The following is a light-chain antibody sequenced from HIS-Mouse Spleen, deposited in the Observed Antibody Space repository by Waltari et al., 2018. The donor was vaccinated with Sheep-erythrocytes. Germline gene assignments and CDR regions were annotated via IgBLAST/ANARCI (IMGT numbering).Light chain of an antibody. J-gene: IGKJ4*01. V-gene: IGKV1D-8*02. CDR3: QQYYSCPLT. CDR2: DAS. CDR1: QGIRSY. Sequence: AIWMTQTPSLLSASTGDRVTISCRMSQGIRSYLARYQQKPGKAPELMIYDASTLQSGVPSRFSGSGSGTDFTLTISCLQSEDFATYYCQQYYSCPLTFGGGTKVEIK.